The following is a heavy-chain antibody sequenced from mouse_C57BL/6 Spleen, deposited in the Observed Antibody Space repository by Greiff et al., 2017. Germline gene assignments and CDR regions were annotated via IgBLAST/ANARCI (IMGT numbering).Heavy chain of an antibody. CDR3: AGWYEYDGYFEV. CDR2: IYPGSGST. CDR1: GYTFTSYW. Sequence: VQLQQPGAELVKPGASVKMSCKASGYTFTSYWITWVKQRPGQGLEWIGDIYPGSGSTNYNEKFKSKATLTVDTSSSTAYMQRSSLTSEDSAVYYCAGWYEYDGYFEVWGTGTTVTVSS. D-gene: IGHD2-4*01. V-gene: IGHV1-55*01. J-gene: IGHJ1*03.